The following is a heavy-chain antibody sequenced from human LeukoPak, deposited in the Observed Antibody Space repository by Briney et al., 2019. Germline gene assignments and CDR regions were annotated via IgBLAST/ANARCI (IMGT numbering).Heavy chain of an antibody. CDR2: ISYDGSNK. J-gene: IGHJ4*02. CDR3: ARVAIFGVVTIDY. Sequence: PGRSLRLSCAASGFTFSSYAMHWVRQAPGKGLEWVAVISYDGSNKYYADSVKGRFTISRDNSKNTLYLQMNSLRAEDTAVYYCARVAIFGVVTIDYWGQGTLVTVSS. D-gene: IGHD3-3*01. V-gene: IGHV3-30-3*01. CDR1: GFTFSSYA.